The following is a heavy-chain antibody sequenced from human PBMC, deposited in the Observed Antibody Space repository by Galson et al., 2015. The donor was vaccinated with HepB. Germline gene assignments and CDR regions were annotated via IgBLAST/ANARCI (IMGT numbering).Heavy chain of an antibody. Sequence: QSGAEVKKTGESLKISCKGSGYSFTSYWIGWVRQMPGKGLEWMGIIYPGDSDTIYSPSFQGQVTISADKSITTAYLQWSSLKASDTAMYFCARHLFYGDYSFDYWGQGTLVTVSS. D-gene: IGHD4-17*01. CDR3: ARHLFYGDYSFDY. CDR2: IYPGDSDT. J-gene: IGHJ4*02. V-gene: IGHV5-51*01. CDR1: GYSFTSYW.